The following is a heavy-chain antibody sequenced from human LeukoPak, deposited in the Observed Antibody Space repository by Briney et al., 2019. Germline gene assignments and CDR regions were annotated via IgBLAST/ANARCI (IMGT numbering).Heavy chain of an antibody. J-gene: IGHJ3*02. CDR1: GFTFSSYA. Sequence: GGSLRLSCAASGFTFSSYALSWVRQAPGKGLEWVSAISGSGGSTYYADSVKGRFTISRDNSKNTLYLQMNSLRAEDTAVYYCAKVWAATRDAFDIWGQRDNGHRLF. D-gene: IGHD3-16*01. CDR2: ISGSGGST. CDR3: AKVWAATRDAFDI. V-gene: IGHV3-23*01.